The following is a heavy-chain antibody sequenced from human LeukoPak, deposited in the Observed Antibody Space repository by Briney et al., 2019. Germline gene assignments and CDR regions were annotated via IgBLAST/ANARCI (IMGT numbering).Heavy chain of an antibody. D-gene: IGHD5-24*01. CDR3: AKSGYNRFDY. CDR2: ISGSDSST. Sequence: GGSLRLSCAASGFTFSSSAMSRVRQAPGKGLEWVSTISGSDSSTYYADSVKGRFTISRDNSKNTLYLQMNSLRADDTAVYYCAKSGYNRFDYWGQGTLVTVSS. CDR1: GFTFSSSA. V-gene: IGHV3-23*01. J-gene: IGHJ4*02.